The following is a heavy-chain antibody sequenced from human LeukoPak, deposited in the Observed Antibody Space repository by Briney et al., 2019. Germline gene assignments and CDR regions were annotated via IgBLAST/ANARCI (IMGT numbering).Heavy chain of an antibody. V-gene: IGHV4-38-2*02. CDR1: GYSISSGYY. J-gene: IGHJ3*02. CDR2: IYHSGST. Sequence: SETLSLTCTVSGYSISSGYYWGWIRQPPGKGLEWIGSIYHSGSTYYNPSLKSRVTISVDTSKNQFSLKLSSVTAADTAVYYCASQGSGYYSDDAFDIWGQGTMVTVSS. D-gene: IGHD3-22*01. CDR3: ASQGSGYYSDDAFDI.